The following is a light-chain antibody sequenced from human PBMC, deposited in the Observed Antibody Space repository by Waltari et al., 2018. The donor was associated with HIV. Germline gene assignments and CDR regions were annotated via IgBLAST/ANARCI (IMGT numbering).Light chain of an antibody. CDR2: AAS. V-gene: IGKV1-9*01. CDR1: QGISSY. Sequence: DIQLTQSPSFLSASVGDRVTITCRASQGISSYLAWYQQKPGKAPKLLSYAASTLQSGVPSRFSGSGSGTEFTLTISSLQPEDFATYYCQQLNSYPLWAFGQGTRLEIK. CDR3: QQLNSYPLWA. J-gene: IGKJ5*01.